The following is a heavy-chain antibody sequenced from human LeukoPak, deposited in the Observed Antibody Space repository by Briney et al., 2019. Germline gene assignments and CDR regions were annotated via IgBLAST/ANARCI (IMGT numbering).Heavy chain of an antibody. J-gene: IGHJ4*02. CDR3: CANDRRAVVRVAMDY. D-gene: IGHD2-2*01. Sequence: PGRSLRLSCAASGFTFSSYGMHWVRQAPGKGLEWVAVIWYDGSNKYYADSVKGRFTISRDNSKNTLYLQMNSLRAEDDVVDYCCANDRRAVVRVAMDYWGQGTLVSVSS. CDR2: IWYDGSNK. CDR1: GFTFSSYG. V-gene: IGHV3-33*01.